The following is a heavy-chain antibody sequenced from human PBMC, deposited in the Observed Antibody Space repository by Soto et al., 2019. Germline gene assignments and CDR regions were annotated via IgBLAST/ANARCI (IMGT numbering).Heavy chain of an antibody. CDR2: TRNKANSYTT. V-gene: IGHV3-72*01. D-gene: IGHD6-6*01. J-gene: IGHJ4*02. CDR1: GFTLSDHY. Sequence: PGGSLRLSCAASGFTLSDHYMDWVRQAPGKGLEWVGRTRNKANSYTTEYAASVKGRFIVSSDDSMNSLYLQMNSLKTEDTAMYYCAKTYSSSLGGSCFDYWGQGTLVTVSS. CDR3: AKTYSSSLGGSCFDY.